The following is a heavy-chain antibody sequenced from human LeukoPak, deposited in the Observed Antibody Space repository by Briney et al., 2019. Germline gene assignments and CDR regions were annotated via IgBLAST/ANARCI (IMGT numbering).Heavy chain of an antibody. CDR2: ITHSGST. CDR3: ARRTFGGVIKY. D-gene: IGHD3-16*01. CDR1: GGSISSSSYY. Sequence: SETLSLTCTVSGGSISSSSYYWGWIRQPPGKGLEWIGEITHSGSTNYDPSLKSRVTVSVDTSKNQFSLKLSSVTAADTAVYYCARRTFGGVIKYWGQGTLVTVSS. J-gene: IGHJ4*02. V-gene: IGHV4-39*07.